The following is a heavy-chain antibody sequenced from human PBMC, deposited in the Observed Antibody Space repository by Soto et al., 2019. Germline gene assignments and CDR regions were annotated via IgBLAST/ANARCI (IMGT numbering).Heavy chain of an antibody. V-gene: IGHV3-21*01. J-gene: IGHJ3*02. CDR3: GRIQPGYDAFET. CDR2: ISSSSSYI. CDR1: GFTFSSYS. D-gene: IGHD2-15*01. Sequence: EVQLVESGGGLVKPGGSLRLSCAASGFTFSSYSMNWVRQAPGKGLEWVSSISSSSSYIYYADSVKGRFTISRDNAKNSLYLKKNSVRAEDTVVYYCGRIQPGYDAFETGGQGTMAPVSS.